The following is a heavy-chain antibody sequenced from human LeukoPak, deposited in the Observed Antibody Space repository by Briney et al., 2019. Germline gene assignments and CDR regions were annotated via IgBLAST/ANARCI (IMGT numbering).Heavy chain of an antibody. V-gene: IGHV3-7*01. CDR3: ARGGRAVTTFGF. Sequence: GGSLRFSCAASGFIFNNYYMSWLRQAPGKGLEWVANIKKDGSEKYYVDSVKGRVTISRDNAKNSLYLQMNSLRVDDTAIYYCARGGRAVTTFGFWGQGTPVTVSS. CDR2: IKKDGSEK. J-gene: IGHJ4*02. CDR1: GFIFNNYY. D-gene: IGHD4-17*01.